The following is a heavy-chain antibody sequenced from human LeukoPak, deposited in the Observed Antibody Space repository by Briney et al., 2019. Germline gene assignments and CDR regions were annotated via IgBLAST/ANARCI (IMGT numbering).Heavy chain of an antibody. Sequence: GESLKISCKGSGNSSTNYWIAWVRQMPGKGLEWMGIIYPGDSDTRYSPSFQGQVTISADKSISTAYLQWGSLKASDTAIYYCARHYDRSGSYSRNYYYYMDVWGKGATVTVSS. V-gene: IGHV5-51*01. CDR1: GNSSTNYW. CDR2: IYPGDSDT. J-gene: IGHJ6*03. CDR3: ARHYDRSGSYSRNYYYYMDV. D-gene: IGHD3-22*01.